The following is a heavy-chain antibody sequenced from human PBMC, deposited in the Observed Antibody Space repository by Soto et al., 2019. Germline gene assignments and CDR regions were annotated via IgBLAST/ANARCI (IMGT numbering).Heavy chain of an antibody. CDR3: ARDLNTGYVGDY. CDR2: IWFDGSKQ. V-gene: IGHV3-33*01. J-gene: IGHJ4*02. D-gene: IGHD5-12*01. Sequence: QVQLVESGGGVVQPGTSLRLSSVASGFTFSASGMHWVRQTPGKGLEWVAIIWFDGSKQYYADSVKGRFTVSRDNPGSTLFLQMNDLRTEDTAMYYCARDLNTGYVGDYWGQGALVVVSS. CDR1: GFTFSASG.